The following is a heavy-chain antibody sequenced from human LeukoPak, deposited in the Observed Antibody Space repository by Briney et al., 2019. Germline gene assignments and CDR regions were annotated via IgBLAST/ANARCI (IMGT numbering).Heavy chain of an antibody. CDR1: GFTFDDYA. Sequence: GGSLRLSCAASGFTFDDYAMHWVRQAPGKGLEWVSLISGDGGSTYYADFVKGRFTISRDNSKNSLYLQMSSLRTEDAALYYCARDTLSGRYWATRTNFDYWGQGTLVTVSS. V-gene: IGHV3-43*02. CDR3: ARDTLSGRYWATRTNFDY. D-gene: IGHD1-26*01. CDR2: ISGDGGST. J-gene: IGHJ4*02.